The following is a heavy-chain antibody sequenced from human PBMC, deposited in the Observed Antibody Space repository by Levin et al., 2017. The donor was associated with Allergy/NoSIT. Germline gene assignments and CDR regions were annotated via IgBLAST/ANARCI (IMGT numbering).Heavy chain of an antibody. J-gene: IGHJ3*02. CDR3: AKDVYQLRMAFDI. D-gene: IGHD2-2*01. CDR2: ISGSGGST. V-gene: IGHV3-23*01. Sequence: LSLTCAASGFTFSSYAMSWVRQAPGKGLEWVSAISGSGGSTYYADSVKGRFTISRDNSKNTLYLQMNSLRAEDTAVYYCAKDVYQLRMAFDIWGQGTMVTVSS. CDR1: GFTFSSYA.